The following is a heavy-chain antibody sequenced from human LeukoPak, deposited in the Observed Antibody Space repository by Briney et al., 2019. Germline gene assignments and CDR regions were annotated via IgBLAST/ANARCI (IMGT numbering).Heavy chain of an antibody. V-gene: IGHV1-46*01. Sequence: ASVKVSCKASGYTFTSNYLHRVRQAPGQGLEWMGVIHPSGGSTHYAQKFQGRLTVTRDTSTTTVYMEMSSLRSEDTAVYYCARMGMDPAMITNFFYYSGQGTLVTVSS. J-gene: IGHJ4*02. CDR1: GYTFTSNY. D-gene: IGHD5-18*01. CDR2: IHPSGGST. CDR3: ARMGMDPAMITNFFYY.